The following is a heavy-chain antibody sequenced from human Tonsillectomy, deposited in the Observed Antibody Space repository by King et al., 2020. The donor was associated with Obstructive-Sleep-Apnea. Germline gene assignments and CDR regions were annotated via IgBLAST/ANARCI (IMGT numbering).Heavy chain of an antibody. J-gene: IGHJ4*02. CDR3: ASGNSTSPGY. D-gene: IGHD2/OR15-2a*01. Sequence: VQLQESGPGLVKPSGTLSLTCAVSGGSISSTNWWSWVRQPPGKGLEWIGEIYHSGRTNYNPSLKNRVTISIDKSENQFSLKLTSMTAADTAVYYCASGNSTSPGYWGQGTLVTVSS. CDR2: IYHSGRT. CDR1: GGSISSTNW. V-gene: IGHV4-4*02.